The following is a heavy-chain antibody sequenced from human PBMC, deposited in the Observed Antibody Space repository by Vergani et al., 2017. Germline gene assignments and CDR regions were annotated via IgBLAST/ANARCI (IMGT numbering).Heavy chain of an antibody. CDR2: IYYSGST. CDR3: ARVGHYYGLFDP. D-gene: IGHD3-10*01. V-gene: IGHV4-30-4*08. Sequence: QVQLQESGPGLVKPSQTLSLTCTVSGGSISSGDYYWSWIRQPPGKGLEWIGYIYYSGSTYYSPSLKSRVTISVDTSKNQFSLKLSSVTAADTAVYYWARVGHYYGLFDPWGQGTLVTVSS. CDR1: GGSISSGDYY. J-gene: IGHJ5*02.